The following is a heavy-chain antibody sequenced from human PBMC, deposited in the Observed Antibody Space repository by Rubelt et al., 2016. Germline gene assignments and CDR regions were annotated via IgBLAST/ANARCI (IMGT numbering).Heavy chain of an antibody. J-gene: IGHJ1*01. CDR1: GGSISSSSYY. Sequence: QLQLQESGPGLVKPSETLSLTCTVSGGSISSSSYYWGWIRQPPGKGLEWIGSIYYSGSTYYNPSLKSRVTISVDTSKNQFSLKLSSGTAADTAVYYCATEPKDIVVVVAAPVGYFQHWGQGTLVTVSS. CDR3: ATEPKDIVVVVAAPVGYFQH. D-gene: IGHD2-15*01. V-gene: IGHV4-39*07. CDR2: IYYSGST.